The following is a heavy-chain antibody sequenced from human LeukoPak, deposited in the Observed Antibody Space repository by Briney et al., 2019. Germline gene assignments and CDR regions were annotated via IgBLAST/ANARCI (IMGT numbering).Heavy chain of an antibody. CDR1: GYTFTSYG. J-gene: IGHJ6*02. CDR3: ARDTTIFGVVRQNYYGMDV. CDR2: ISAYNGNT. Sequence: ASVKVSCKASGYTFTSYGISWVRQAPGQGLEWMGWISAYNGNTNYAQKLQGGVTMTTDTSTSTAYMELRSLRSDDTAVYYCARDTTIFGVVRQNYYGMDVWGQGTTVTVSS. V-gene: IGHV1-18*01. D-gene: IGHD3-3*01.